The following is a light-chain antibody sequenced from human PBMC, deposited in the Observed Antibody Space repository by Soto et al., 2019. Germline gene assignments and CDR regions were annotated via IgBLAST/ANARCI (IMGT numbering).Light chain of an antibody. CDR1: QSISRW. Sequence: DLQMTPSPFTLAASVGDRVTIPCRASQSISRWLAWYQQKPGKAPKLLIYDASNLEAGVPSRFSGSGSGTHFTLTISSLQPEDIATFYCQQYDNLPINFGQGTRLEIK. CDR2: DAS. V-gene: IGKV1-33*01. CDR3: QQYDNLPIN. J-gene: IGKJ5*01.